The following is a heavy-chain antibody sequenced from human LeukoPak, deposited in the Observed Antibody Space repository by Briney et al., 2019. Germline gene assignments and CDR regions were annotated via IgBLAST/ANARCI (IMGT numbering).Heavy chain of an antibody. CDR1: GYTFAKYW. CDR3: ARDRGYTWEY. CDR2: IYPGDSDT. J-gene: IGHJ4*02. V-gene: IGHV5-51*01. Sequence: GESLKISCQASGYTFAKYWIGWVRQMPGKGLEWMGIIYPGDSDTRYGPSFQGQVTISVDKSINTAYLQWIRLKASDTAMYYCARDRGYTWEYWGQGTLVTVSS. D-gene: IGHD2-2*02.